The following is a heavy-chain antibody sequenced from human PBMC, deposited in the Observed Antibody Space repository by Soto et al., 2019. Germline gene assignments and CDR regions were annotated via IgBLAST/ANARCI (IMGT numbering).Heavy chain of an antibody. CDR3: ARQEYCSSTSCYTVDS. D-gene: IGHD2-2*02. V-gene: IGHV5-51*01. CDR1: GYRFTSYW. J-gene: IGHJ4*02. CDR2: IYLGDSNT. Sequence: GESLKISCKGSGYRFTSYWIGWVRQMPGKGLEWMGIIYLGDSNTRYSPSFQGQVTISADKSISTAYLQWSSLKASDTAIYYCARQEYCSSTSCYTVDSWGQGTLVTVSS.